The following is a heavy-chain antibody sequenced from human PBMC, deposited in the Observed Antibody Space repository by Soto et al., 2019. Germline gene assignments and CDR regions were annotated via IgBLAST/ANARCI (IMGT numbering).Heavy chain of an antibody. V-gene: IGHV1-2*04. CDR1: GYTFTNYG. CDR2: INPNSGGT. CDR3: AREAGGYYDSSGSLDY. J-gene: IGHJ4*02. D-gene: IGHD3-22*01. Sequence: ASVKVSCKASGYTFTNYGINWVRQAPGQGLEWMGWINPNSGGTNYAQKFQGWVTMTRDTSISTAYMELSRLRSDDTAVYYCAREAGGYYDSSGSLDYWGQGTLVTVSS.